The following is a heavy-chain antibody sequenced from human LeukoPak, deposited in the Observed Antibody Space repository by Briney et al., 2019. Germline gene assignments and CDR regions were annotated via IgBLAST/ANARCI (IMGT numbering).Heavy chain of an antibody. V-gene: IGHV3-33*01. CDR2: IWYDGSKK. D-gene: IGHD3-10*01. CDR1: GFTFSSYG. J-gene: IGHJ6*02. CDR3: ARDRNYLAPSYYYYGMDV. Sequence: PGRSLRLSCAASGFTFSSYGMHWVRQPPGKGLEWVAAIWYDGSKKYYADSVKGRFAISRDNSENTLYLQINSLRAEDTAVYYCARDRNYLAPSYYYYGMDVWGQGTTVTVSS.